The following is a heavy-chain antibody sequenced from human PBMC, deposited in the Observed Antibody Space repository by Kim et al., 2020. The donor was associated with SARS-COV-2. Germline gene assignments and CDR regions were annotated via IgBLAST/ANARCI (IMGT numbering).Heavy chain of an antibody. D-gene: IGHD3-22*01. Sequence: ASVKVSCKASAYTFTGYHMHWVRQAPGQGLEWMGRINPNSGDTRYAQTFQGRVTMSRDTSINTAYMELSKLTSDDTDGYYCAGGGVFYSESRGDCWGQGT. V-gene: IGHV1-2*05. CDR2: INPNSGDT. CDR3: AGGGVFYSESRGDC. CDR1: AYTFTGYH. J-gene: IGHJ4*02.